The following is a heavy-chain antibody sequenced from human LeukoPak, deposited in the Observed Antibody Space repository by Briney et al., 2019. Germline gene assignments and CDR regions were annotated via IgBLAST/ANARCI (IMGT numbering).Heavy chain of an antibody. J-gene: IGHJ5*02. CDR1: GGSISSYY. D-gene: IGHD3-9*01. CDR2: IYYSGST. V-gene: IGHV4-59*01. Sequence: SETLSLTCTVSGGSISSYYWSWIRQPPGKGLEWIGYIYYSGSTNYNPSLKGRVTISVDTSKNQFSLKLSSVTAADTAVYYCARTTGSRGFDPWGQGTLVTVSS. CDR3: ARTTGSRGFDP.